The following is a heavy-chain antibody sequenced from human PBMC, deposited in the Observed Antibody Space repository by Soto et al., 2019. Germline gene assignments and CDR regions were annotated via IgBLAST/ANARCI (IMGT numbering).Heavy chain of an antibody. CDR1: GYTFTSYG. CDR2: ISAYNGNT. D-gene: IGHD3-22*01. V-gene: IGHV1-18*01. CDR3: ARDGNYYDSSGYYGQGWFDP. Sequence: ASVKVSCKASGYTFTSYGIGWVRQAPGQGLEWMGWISAYNGNTNYAQRLQGRVTMTTDTSTSTAYMELRSLRSDDTAVYYCARDGNYYDSSGYYGQGWFDPWGQGTLVTVSS. J-gene: IGHJ5*02.